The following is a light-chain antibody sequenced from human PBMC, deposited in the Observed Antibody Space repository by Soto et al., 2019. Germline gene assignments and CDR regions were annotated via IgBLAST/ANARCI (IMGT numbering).Light chain of an antibody. CDR2: DAS. Sequence: EIVLTQSPATLSLSPGERATLSCRASQSVSSYLAWYQQKPGQAPRLLIYDASNRATGIPARFSGSGSGTDFTLTISSLEPEDFVVYYCQLAATFGQGTKVEIK. V-gene: IGKV3-11*01. J-gene: IGKJ1*01. CDR1: QSVSSY. CDR3: QLAAT.